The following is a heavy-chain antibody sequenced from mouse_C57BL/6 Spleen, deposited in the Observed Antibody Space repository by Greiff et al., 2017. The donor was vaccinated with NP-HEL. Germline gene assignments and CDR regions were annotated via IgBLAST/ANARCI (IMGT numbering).Heavy chain of an antibody. Sequence: LQESGPGLVAPSQSLSITCTVSGFSLTSYGVHWVRQPPGKGLEWLVVIWSDGSTTYNSALKSRLSISKDNSKSQVFLKMNSLQTDDTAMYYCARGIYYGSSGYYAMDYWGQGTSVTVSS. J-gene: IGHJ4*01. CDR1: GFSLTSYG. CDR2: IWSDGST. CDR3: ARGIYYGSSGYYAMDY. D-gene: IGHD1-1*01. V-gene: IGHV2-6*03.